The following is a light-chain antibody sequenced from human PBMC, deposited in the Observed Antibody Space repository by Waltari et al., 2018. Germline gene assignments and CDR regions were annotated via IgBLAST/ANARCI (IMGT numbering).Light chain of an antibody. CDR1: QDIYNY. J-gene: IGKJ2*03. CDR2: DAS. CDR3: QQYENFPYS. Sequence: DVQLTQSPSSLSASVGDRVTITCQASQDIYNYLNWFQQKPGKAPKRLIYDASNLETGVPSRCSGSRSGTDFTFTISSLQPEDVATYYCQQYENFPYSFGQGTKLEIK. V-gene: IGKV1-33*01.